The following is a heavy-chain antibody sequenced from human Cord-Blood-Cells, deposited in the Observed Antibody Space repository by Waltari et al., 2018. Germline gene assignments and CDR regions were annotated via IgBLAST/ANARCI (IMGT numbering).Heavy chain of an antibody. CDR1: GYTFTGYY. J-gene: IGHJ4*02. CDR2: INPNSVGT. V-gene: IGHV1-2*06. CDR3: ARGTIAAAGNFDY. D-gene: IGHD6-13*01. Sequence: QVQLVQSGAEVKKPGASVKVSCEASGYTFTGYYMHWVRQAPGQGLEWMGRINPNSVGTNYAQKCQGRVTMTRDTSISTAYMELSRLRSDDTAVYYCARGTIAAAGNFDYWGQGTLVTVSS.